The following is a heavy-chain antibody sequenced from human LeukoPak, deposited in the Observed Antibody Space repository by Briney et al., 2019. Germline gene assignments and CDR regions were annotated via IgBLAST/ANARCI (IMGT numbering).Heavy chain of an antibody. D-gene: IGHD3-22*01. CDR3: AREVAYYDSSGRNDAFDI. CDR2: ISGSGGST. Sequence: GGSLRLSCAASGFTFSSYAMSWVRQAPGKGLEWVSAISGSGGSTYYADSVKGRFTISRDNSKNTLYLQMNSLRAEDTAVYYCAREVAYYDSSGRNDAFDIWGQGTMVTVSS. CDR1: GFTFSSYA. J-gene: IGHJ3*02. V-gene: IGHV3-23*01.